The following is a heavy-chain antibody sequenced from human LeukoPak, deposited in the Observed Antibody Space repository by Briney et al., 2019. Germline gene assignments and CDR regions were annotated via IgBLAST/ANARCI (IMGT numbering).Heavy chain of an antibody. V-gene: IGHV4-31*03. CDR2: IYYSGST. CDR3: ARVGVVNFDY. CDR1: GGSTTSGCYC. J-gene: IGHJ4*02. Sequence: SETLSLTCIVAGGSTTSGCYCCSWIRQHPGKGLEWIGYIYYSGSTYYNPSLKSRVTISVDTSKNQFSLKLSSVTAADTAMYYCARVGVVNFDYWGQGTLVTVSS. D-gene: IGHD3-3*01.